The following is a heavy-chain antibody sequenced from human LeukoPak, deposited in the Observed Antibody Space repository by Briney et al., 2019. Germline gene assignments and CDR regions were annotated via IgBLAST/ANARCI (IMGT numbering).Heavy chain of an antibody. Sequence: PGGSLRLSCAASGFTFSPYSMNWVRQAPRKGLEWVSSISGDSAYIYYADSVKGRFTISRDNAKNSLYLQMNSLRAEDTAVYYCAKTYYSSRAHYYYHYYMDVWGKGTTVTISS. D-gene: IGHD3-10*01. V-gene: IGHV3-21*04. CDR3: AKTYYSSRAHYYYHYYMDV. CDR2: ISGDSAYI. CDR1: GFTFSPYS. J-gene: IGHJ6*03.